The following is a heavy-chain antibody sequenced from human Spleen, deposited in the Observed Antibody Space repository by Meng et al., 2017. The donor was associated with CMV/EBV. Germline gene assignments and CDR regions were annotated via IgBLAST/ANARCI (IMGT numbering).Heavy chain of an antibody. CDR3: ARYSSTWYWAGDY. J-gene: IGHJ4*02. CDR2: ISSSGGNI. CDR1: GSSFSSYE. Sequence: GGSLRLSCAASGSSFSSYEMKWVRQAPGKGLEWLSYISSSGGNIYYADSVKGRFTISRDNAKNSLFLQMNSLRAEDTAVYYCARYSSTWYWAGDYWGQGTLVTVSS. D-gene: IGHD6-13*01. V-gene: IGHV3-48*03.